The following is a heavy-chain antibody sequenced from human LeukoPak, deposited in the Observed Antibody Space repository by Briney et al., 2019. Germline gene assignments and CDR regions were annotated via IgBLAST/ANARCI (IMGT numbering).Heavy chain of an antibody. CDR1: GVSISSYY. Sequence: SETLSLTCTVSGVSISSYYWSWIRQPPGKGLEWIGYIYYSGSTNHNPSLKSRVTISIDTSKNQFSLKLSSVTAADTAVYYCARLRIAALSSPDYWGQGTLVTVSS. D-gene: IGHD6-6*01. V-gene: IGHV4-59*01. J-gene: IGHJ4*02. CDR2: IYYSGST. CDR3: ARLRIAALSSPDY.